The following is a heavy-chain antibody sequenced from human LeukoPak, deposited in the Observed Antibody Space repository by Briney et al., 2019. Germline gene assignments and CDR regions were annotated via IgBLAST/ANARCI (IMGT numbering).Heavy chain of an antibody. V-gene: IGHV4-4*02. D-gene: IGHD4-23*01. CDR2: IYHSGST. CDR1: GGSISSSNW. CDR3: ARKAYGGNRTFDY. J-gene: IGHJ4*02. Sequence: SGTLSLTCAVSGGSISSSNWWSWVRQPPGKGLEWIGEIYHSGSTNYNPSLKSRATISVDESMNQFSLKLSSVTAADTAVYYCARKAYGGNRTFDYWGQGTLVSASS.